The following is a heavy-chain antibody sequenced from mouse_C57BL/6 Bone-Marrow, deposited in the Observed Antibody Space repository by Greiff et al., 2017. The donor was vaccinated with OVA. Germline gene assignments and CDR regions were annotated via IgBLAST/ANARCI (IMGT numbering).Heavy chain of an antibody. CDR3: ARGYSGSSWYFDV. CDR2: IDPSDSYT. V-gene: IGHV1-59*01. Sequence: QVQLQQPGAELVRPGTSVKLSCKASGYTFTSYWLHWVKQRPGQGLEWIGVIDPSDSYTNYNQKFKGKATLTVDTSSSTAYMQLSSLTSEDSAVYYCARGYSGSSWYFDVWGTGTTVTVSS. CDR1: GYTFTSYW. D-gene: IGHD1-1*01. J-gene: IGHJ1*03.